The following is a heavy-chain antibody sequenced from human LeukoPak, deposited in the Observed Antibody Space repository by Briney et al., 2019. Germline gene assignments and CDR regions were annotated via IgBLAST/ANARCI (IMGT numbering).Heavy chain of an antibody. Sequence: PGGSLRLSCAASGFTFSSYAMSWVRQAPGKGLEWVSAISGSGGSTYYADSVKGRFTISRDNSKNTLYLQMNSLRAEDTAVYYCASHRWGIAVAGPDYWGQGTLVTVSS. J-gene: IGHJ4*02. D-gene: IGHD6-19*01. CDR2: ISGSGGST. CDR1: GFTFSSYA. CDR3: ASHRWGIAVAGPDY. V-gene: IGHV3-23*01.